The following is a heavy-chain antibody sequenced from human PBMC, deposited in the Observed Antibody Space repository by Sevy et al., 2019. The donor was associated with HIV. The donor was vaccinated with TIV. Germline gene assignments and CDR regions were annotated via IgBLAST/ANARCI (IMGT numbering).Heavy chain of an antibody. CDR3: AKDHYDYRTGYYGYYGMDV. V-gene: IGHV3-30*02. J-gene: IGHJ6*02. D-gene: IGHD3-3*01. Sequence: GGSLRLSCAASGFRFSDYGMHWVRQAPGKGLEWVSLIRFDGSMKYIADSVKGRFTISRDKVKDTFYLQMNSLRPEDTAVYYCAKDHYDYRTGYYGYYGMDVWGQWTTVTVSS. CDR1: GFRFSDYG. CDR2: IRFDGSMK.